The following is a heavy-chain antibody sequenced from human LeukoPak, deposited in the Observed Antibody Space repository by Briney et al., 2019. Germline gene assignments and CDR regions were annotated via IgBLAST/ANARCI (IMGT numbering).Heavy chain of an antibody. V-gene: IGHV3-21*01. CDR3: ARDGVVLRFLEWHKGSEYFQH. J-gene: IGHJ1*01. D-gene: IGHD3-3*01. Sequence: PGGSLRLSCAASGFTFSSYSMNWVRQAPGKGLEWVSSISSSSSYIYYADSVKGRFTISRDNAKNSLYLQMNSLRAEDTAVYYCARDGVVLRFLEWHKGSEYFQHWGQGTLVTVSS. CDR1: GFTFSSYS. CDR2: ISSSSSYI.